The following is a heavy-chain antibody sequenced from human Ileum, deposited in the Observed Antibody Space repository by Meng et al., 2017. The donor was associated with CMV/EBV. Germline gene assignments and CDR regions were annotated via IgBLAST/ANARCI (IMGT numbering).Heavy chain of an antibody. Sequence: CAASGVPFRTYAMHWVRQAPGKGREWVAVISSDGNFQHYADSLKGRFTISRDNSKNTLYLQMNSLRAEDTAVYYCAKEWAPHEHFDYWGQGTLVTVSS. V-gene: IGHV3-30-3*02. CDR1: GVPFRTYA. CDR3: AKEWAPHEHFDY. CDR2: ISSDGNFQ. J-gene: IGHJ4*02.